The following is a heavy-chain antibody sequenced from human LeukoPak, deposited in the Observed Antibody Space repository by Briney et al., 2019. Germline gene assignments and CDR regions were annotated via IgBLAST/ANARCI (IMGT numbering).Heavy chain of an antibody. J-gene: IGHJ4*02. Sequence: GGTLRLSCAASGFTFSSYGMSWVRQAPGKGLEWVSAISGSGGSTYYADSVKGRFTISRDNSKNTLYLQMNSLRAEDTAVYYCAKDIVRGLGGYWGQGTLVTASS. CDR2: ISGSGGST. CDR3: AKDIVRGLGGY. CDR1: GFTFSSYG. V-gene: IGHV3-23*01. D-gene: IGHD1-26*01.